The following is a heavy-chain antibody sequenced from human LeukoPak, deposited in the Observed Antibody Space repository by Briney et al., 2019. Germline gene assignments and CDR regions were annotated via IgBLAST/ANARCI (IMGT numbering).Heavy chain of an antibody. Sequence: GGSLRLSCAASGFTFSDYYMSWIRQAPGKGLEWVSYISGSSGNTNHADSVKGRFTISRDNAKNSLNLQMNSLRAEDTAVYYCARSWGWAFDIWGQGTMVTVSS. CDR2: ISGSSGNT. D-gene: IGHD7-27*01. CDR1: GFTFSDYY. J-gene: IGHJ3*02. CDR3: ARSWGWAFDI. V-gene: IGHV3-11*03.